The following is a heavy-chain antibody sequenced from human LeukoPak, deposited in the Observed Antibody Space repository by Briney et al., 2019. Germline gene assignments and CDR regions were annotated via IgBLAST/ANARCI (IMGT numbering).Heavy chain of an antibody. D-gene: IGHD3-22*01. CDR2: IKSDGST. V-gene: IGHV3-74*01. CDR1: GFTFSSYW. J-gene: IGHJ1*01. CDR3: ARAPSEIGGYYPEYFRH. Sequence: GGSLRLSCAASGFTFSSYWMHWVRQAPGKGLVCVSRIKSDGSTNYADSVKGRFTISRDNAKNTVSLQMNSLRAEDTGVYYCARAPSEIGGYYPEYFRHWGQGTLVTVSS.